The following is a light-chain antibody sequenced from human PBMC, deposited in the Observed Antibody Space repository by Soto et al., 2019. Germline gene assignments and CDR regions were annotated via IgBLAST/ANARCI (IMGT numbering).Light chain of an antibody. CDR3: QSYDSSLSVLV. CDR1: SSNIGAGYD. CDR2: GNS. Sequence: QSVLTQPPSVSGAPGQRVTISCTGSSSNIGAGYDVHWYQQLPGTAPKLLIYGNSNRPSGVPDRFSGSKSGTSASLAITGLQAEDEADYYCQSYDSSLSVLVFGGGTQLPVL. J-gene: IGLJ3*02. V-gene: IGLV1-40*01.